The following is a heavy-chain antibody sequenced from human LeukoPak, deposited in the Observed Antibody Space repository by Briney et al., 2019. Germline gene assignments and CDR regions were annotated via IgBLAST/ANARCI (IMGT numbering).Heavy chain of an antibody. CDR1: GGSISSNNW. CDR2: MYHSGSI. V-gene: IGHV4-4*02. D-gene: IGHD2-21*02. Sequence: PSGTLSLTCDVSGGSISSNNWWSWVRQPPGKGLEWIGEMYHSGSINYNPSLKSRVTISMDRSNNQLSLKLTSVTAADTAVYFCARDLGTAGRPNDYWGQGILVTVSS. CDR3: ARDLGTAGRPNDY. J-gene: IGHJ4*02.